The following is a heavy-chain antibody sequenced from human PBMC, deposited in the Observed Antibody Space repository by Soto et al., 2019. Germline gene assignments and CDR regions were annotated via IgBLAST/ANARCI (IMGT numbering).Heavy chain of an antibody. CDR2: ISCPGGRT. Sequence: EVQLLESGGGLVQPGESLRLSCAASGCTFSSYAMSWVRQAPGKGLEWVPGISCPGGRTYYADSVKGRFTISRDNSKNKLVLQMNSLSVEDTALYYCAKDQVRIVVQPAARIGIDNWGQGTLVTVSS. V-gene: IGHV3-23*01. CDR3: AKDQVRIVVQPAARIGIDN. J-gene: IGHJ4*02. D-gene: IGHD2-2*01. CDR1: GCTFSSYA.